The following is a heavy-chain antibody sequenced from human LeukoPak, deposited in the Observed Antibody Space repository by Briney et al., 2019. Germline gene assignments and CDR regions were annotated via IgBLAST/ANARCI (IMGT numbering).Heavy chain of an antibody. D-gene: IGHD5-18*01. CDR2: ISSNGGST. J-gene: IGHJ4*02. Sequence: GGSLRLSCSASGFTFSSYAMHCVRQAPGKGLEYVSAISSNGGSTYYADSVKGRFTISRDNSKNTLYLQMSSLRAEDTAVYHCVKDRGYSYGEGGYWGQGTLVTVSS. CDR3: VKDRGYSYGEGGY. V-gene: IGHV3-64D*06. CDR1: GFTFSSYA.